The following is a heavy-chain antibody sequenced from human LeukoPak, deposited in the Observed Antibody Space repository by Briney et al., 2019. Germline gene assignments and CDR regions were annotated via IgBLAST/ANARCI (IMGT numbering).Heavy chain of an antibody. CDR2: INPGGGST. CDR1: GYTFTIYY. V-gene: IGHV1-46*01. CDR3: ARDGGYCSGGSCHRGAFDI. D-gene: IGHD2-15*01. J-gene: IGHJ3*02. Sequence: GASVKVSCKTSGYTFTIYYIHWVRQAPGQGLEWMGIINPGGGSTSYAQKFQDRVTMTRDMSTTTVYMELSSLRSEDTAVYYCARDGGYCSGGSCHRGAFDIWGQGTMVTVSS.